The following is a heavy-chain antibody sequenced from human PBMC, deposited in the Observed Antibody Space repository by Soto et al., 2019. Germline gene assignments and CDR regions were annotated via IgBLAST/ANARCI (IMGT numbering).Heavy chain of an antibody. Sequence: GESLKISCNGSGYSFTSYWIGWVRQMPWKGLEWMGIIYPGDSDTRYSPSFQGQVTISADKSISTAYLQWSSLKASDTAMYYCARQTYSSSSETNYYYYGMDVWGQGTTVTVSS. CDR1: GYSFTSYW. D-gene: IGHD6-6*01. V-gene: IGHV5-51*01. J-gene: IGHJ6*02. CDR3: ARQTYSSSSETNYYYYGMDV. CDR2: IYPGDSDT.